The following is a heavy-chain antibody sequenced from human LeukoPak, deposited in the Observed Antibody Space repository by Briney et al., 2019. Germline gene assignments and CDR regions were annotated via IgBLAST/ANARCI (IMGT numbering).Heavy chain of an antibody. Sequence: PGGSLRLSCAASGFTFSSYNMNWVRQAPGKGLEWVSYISSSSTTIDYADSVKGRFTISRDNAKNSLYLQMNSLRAEDTAVYYCARAGSNIAVVPNWFDPWGQGTLVTVSS. D-gene: IGHD2-2*01. CDR2: ISSSSTTI. CDR1: GFTFSSYN. J-gene: IGHJ5*02. V-gene: IGHV3-48*01. CDR3: ARAGSNIAVVPNWFDP.